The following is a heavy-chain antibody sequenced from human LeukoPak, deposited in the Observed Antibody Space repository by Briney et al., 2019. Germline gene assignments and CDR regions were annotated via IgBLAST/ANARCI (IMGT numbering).Heavy chain of an antibody. CDR1: GGSISSYY. CDR3: ARVGYYYDSSGYDYFDY. J-gene: IGHJ4*02. D-gene: IGHD3-22*01. Sequence: SETLSLTCTVSGGSISSYYWSWIRQPPGKGLEWIGYIYYSGSTNYNPSLKSRVTISVDTSKNQFSVKLTSVTAADTAVYYCARVGYYYDSSGYDYFDYWGQGTLVTVFS. V-gene: IGHV4-59*01. CDR2: IYYSGST.